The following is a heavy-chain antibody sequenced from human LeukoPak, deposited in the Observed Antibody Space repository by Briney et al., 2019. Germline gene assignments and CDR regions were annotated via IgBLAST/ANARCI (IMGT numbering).Heavy chain of an antibody. D-gene: IGHD6-19*01. CDR1: GGSISSGGYY. V-gene: IGHV4-31*03. CDR2: IYYSGSA. CDR3: ARRYSSGWFDC. J-gene: IGHJ4*02. Sequence: SETLSLTCTVSGGSISSGGYYWSWIRQHPGKGLEWIGYIYYSGSAYYNPSLKSRVTISVDTSKNQFSLKLSSVTAADTAVYYCARRYSSGWFDCWGQGTLVTVSS.